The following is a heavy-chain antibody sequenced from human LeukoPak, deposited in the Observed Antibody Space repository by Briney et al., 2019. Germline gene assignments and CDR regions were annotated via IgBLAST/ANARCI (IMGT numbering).Heavy chain of an antibody. D-gene: IGHD5-18*01. Sequence: SQTLSLTCTVSGGSISSGGYYWSWIRQHPGTGLEWIGYIYYSGSTYYNPSLKSRVTISVDTSKNQFSLKLSSVTAADTAVYYCARGNSAMVPYWGQGTLVTVSS. CDR2: IYYSGST. J-gene: IGHJ4*02. CDR3: ARGNSAMVPY. CDR1: GGSISSGGYY. V-gene: IGHV4-31*03.